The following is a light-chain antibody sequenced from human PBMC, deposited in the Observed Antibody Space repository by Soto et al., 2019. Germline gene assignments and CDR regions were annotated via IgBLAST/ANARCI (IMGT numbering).Light chain of an antibody. V-gene: IGLV2-8*01. J-gene: IGLJ1*01. CDR3: SSYAGNNIHYV. CDR1: STDVGGYNY. Sequence: QSALTQPPSASGSAGQSVTISCTGTSTDVGGYNYVSWYQQQPGKAPKLMIYEVSKRPSGVPDRFSGSKSGNTASLTVSGLQAEDEADYYCSSYAGNNIHYVFGTGTKLTVL. CDR2: EVS.